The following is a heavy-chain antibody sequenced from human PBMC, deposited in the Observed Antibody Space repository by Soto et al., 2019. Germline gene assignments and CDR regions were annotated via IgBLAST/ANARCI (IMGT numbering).Heavy chain of an antibody. CDR1: GFTFSSYW. CDR2: IKQDGSET. CDR3: AREGYDYYGMDV. D-gene: IGHD6-13*01. Sequence: GGSLRLSCAASGFTFSSYWMSWVRQAPGKGLEWVATIKQDGSETSYVDSVKGRFTISRDNAKNSLYLQMNSLRAEDTAVYYCAREGYDYYGMDVWGQGTMVTVSS. V-gene: IGHV3-7*01. J-gene: IGHJ6*02.